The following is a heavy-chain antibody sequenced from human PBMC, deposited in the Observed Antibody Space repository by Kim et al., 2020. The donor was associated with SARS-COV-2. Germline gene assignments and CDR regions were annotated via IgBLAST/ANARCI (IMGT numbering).Heavy chain of an antibody. CDR2: ISYDGSNK. J-gene: IGHJ4*02. CDR1: GFTFSSYA. V-gene: IGHV3-30-3*01. D-gene: IGHD6-13*01. CDR3: ARALGGGYSSPLDY. Sequence: GGSLRLSCAASGFTFSSYAMHWVRQAPGKGLEWVAVISYDGSNKYYADSVKGRFTISRDNSKNTLYLQMNSLRAEDTAVYYCARALGGGYSSPLDYWGQGTLVTVSS.